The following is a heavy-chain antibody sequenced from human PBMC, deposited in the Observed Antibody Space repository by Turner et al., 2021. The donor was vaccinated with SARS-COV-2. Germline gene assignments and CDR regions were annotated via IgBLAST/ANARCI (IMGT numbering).Heavy chain of an antibody. V-gene: IGHV4-39*01. CDR3: ARLVDTLDYYNGMDV. CDR1: GGSISSSSYY. J-gene: IGHJ6*02. CDR2: IYYSGST. Sequence: QLQLQESGPGLVKPSETLSLTCTVSGGSISSSSYYRGWIRQPPGKGLEWIGSIYYSGSTYYNPSLKSRVTISVDTSKNQFSLKLSSVTAADTAVYYCARLVDTLDYYNGMDVWGQGTTVTVFS. D-gene: IGHD5-18*01.